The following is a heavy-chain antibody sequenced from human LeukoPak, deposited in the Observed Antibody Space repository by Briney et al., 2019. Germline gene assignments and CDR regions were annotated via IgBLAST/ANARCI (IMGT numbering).Heavy chain of an antibody. J-gene: IGHJ4*02. CDR2: INHSGST. D-gene: IGHD6-19*01. CDR1: GGSFSGYY. Sequence: SETLSLTCAVYGGSFSGYYWSWIRQPPGKGLEWIGEINHSGSTNYNPSLKSRVTISVDTSKNQFSLKLSSVTAADTAVYYCARGPVAGEDYWGQGILVTVSS. V-gene: IGHV4-34*01. CDR3: ARGPVAGEDY.